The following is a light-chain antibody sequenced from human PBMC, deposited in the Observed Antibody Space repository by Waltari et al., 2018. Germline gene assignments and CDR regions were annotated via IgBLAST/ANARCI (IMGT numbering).Light chain of an antibody. V-gene: IGKV2D-29*02. J-gene: IGKJ4*01. CDR2: KVT. Sequence: DIVMTQTPLSLPVTPGEPASISCRSSQSLLHSNGNTYLHWYLQKPGQSPRLLIYKVTDRESWVPDRFSGSGSGTDFTLKISRVEPEDVGVYYCMQSTQDLTFGGGTKVEIK. CDR3: MQSTQDLT. CDR1: QSLLHSNGNTY.